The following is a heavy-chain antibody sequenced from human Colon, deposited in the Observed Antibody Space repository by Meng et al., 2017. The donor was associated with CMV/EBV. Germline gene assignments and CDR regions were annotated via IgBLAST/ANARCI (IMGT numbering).Heavy chain of an antibody. V-gene: IGHV7-4-1*02. CDR1: GYSFTTYT. CDR2: INTNTGNP. Sequence: SLKVSFKASGYSFTTYTINWVRQAPGQGLEWMGWINTNTGNPTYAQGLTGRFAFSSDAAITTAYLHISSLEPEDTAVYYCTRGSTWGYWGQGTLVTVSS. J-gene: IGHJ4*02. CDR3: TRGSTWGY. D-gene: IGHD7-27*01.